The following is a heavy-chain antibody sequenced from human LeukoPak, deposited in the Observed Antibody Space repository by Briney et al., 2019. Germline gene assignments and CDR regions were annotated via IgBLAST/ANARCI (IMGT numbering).Heavy chain of an antibody. J-gene: IGHJ3*02. D-gene: IGHD3-3*01. CDR3: ARDRATIFGVVRDAFDI. Sequence: GASVKVSCKASGYTFTSYGISWVRQAPGQGLEWMGWISAYNGNTNYAQKLQGRVTMTTDTSTSTAYMELRSLRSDDTAVYYCARDRATIFGVVRDAFDIWGQGTMVTVSS. V-gene: IGHV1-18*01. CDR2: ISAYNGNT. CDR1: GYTFTSYG.